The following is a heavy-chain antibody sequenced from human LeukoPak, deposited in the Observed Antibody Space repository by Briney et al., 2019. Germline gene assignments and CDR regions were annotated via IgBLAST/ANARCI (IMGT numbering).Heavy chain of an antibody. D-gene: IGHD2-15*01. V-gene: IGHV3-23*01. J-gene: IGHJ4*02. CDR3: AKDPCGGSCYYFDY. CDR2: FSVSGYTT. CDR1: GFTFSSYA. Sequence: GGSLRLSCAASGFTFSSYALSWVRQPPGKGRKWAPSFSVSGYTTYYADSVKGRFTISRDNSKNTLYLQMNSLRAEDTAVYYCAKDPCGGSCYYFDYWGQGALVTVSS.